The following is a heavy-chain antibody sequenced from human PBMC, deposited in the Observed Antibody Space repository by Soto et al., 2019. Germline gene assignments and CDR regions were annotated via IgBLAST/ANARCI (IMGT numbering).Heavy chain of an antibody. Sequence: QVQLQESGPGLVKPSETLSLTCTVSDGSISSYSWSWIRQPPGKGLEWIGFISYSGSTKYNPSLKSRVTISVDTSKNQLSLKLNSVTAADTAFYYCARQKTQRQLLDPSDSWGQGTLVTVSS. J-gene: IGHJ4*02. D-gene: IGHD1-1*01. CDR1: DGSISSYS. CDR2: ISYSGST. V-gene: IGHV4-59*08. CDR3: ARQKTQRQLLDPSDS.